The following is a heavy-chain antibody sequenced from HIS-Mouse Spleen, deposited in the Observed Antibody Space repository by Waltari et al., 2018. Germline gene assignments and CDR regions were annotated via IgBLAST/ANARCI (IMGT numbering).Heavy chain of an antibody. CDR3: AREIPYSSSWYDWYFDL. CDR2: ISYSGST. Sequence: QLQLQESGPGLVKPSETLSLTCTVSGGSLTSSSYYWGWIRQPPGKGLEWIGSISYSGSTYYNPSLKSRVTISVDTSKNQFSLKLSSVTAADTAVYYCAREIPYSSSWYDWYFDLWGRGTLVTVSS. V-gene: IGHV4-39*07. J-gene: IGHJ2*01. D-gene: IGHD6-13*01. CDR1: GGSLTSSSYY.